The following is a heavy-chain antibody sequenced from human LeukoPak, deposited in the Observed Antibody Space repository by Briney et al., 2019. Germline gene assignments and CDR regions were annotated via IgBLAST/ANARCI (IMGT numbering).Heavy chain of an antibody. V-gene: IGHV3-15*01. CDR2: IKSKTDGGTT. Sequence: GGSLRLSCAASGFTFSNAWMSWVRQAPGKGLEWVGRIKSKTDGGTTDYAAPVKGRFTISRDDSKNTLYLQMNSLKTEDTAVYYCTTTRVGVRDGYNWVYWGQGTLVTVSS. D-gene: IGHD5-24*01. J-gene: IGHJ4*02. CDR3: TTTRVGVRDGYNWVY. CDR1: GFTFSNAW.